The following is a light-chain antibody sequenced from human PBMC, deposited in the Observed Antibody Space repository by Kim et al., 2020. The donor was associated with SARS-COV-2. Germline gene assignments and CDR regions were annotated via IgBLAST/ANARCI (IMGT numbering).Light chain of an antibody. J-gene: IGLJ1*01. Sequence: QSALTQPASVSGSPGQSITISCTGTSSDVGSYNLVSWYQQHPDKAPKLMIYEVSKRPSGVSNRFSGSKSGNTASLTISGLQAEDEADYYCCSYAGSSTFLYVFGTGTKVTVL. CDR2: EVS. CDR3: CSYAGSSTFLYV. V-gene: IGLV2-23*02. CDR1: SSDVGSYNL.